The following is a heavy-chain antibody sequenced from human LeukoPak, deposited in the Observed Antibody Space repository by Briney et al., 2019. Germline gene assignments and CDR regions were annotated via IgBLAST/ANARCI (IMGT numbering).Heavy chain of an antibody. CDR1: GGSITGYY. J-gene: IGHJ4*02. V-gene: IGHV4-34*01. D-gene: IGHD6-13*01. CDR3: ARRGFGYSSSFFDY. CDR2: INHSGST. Sequence: SETLSLTCTISGGSITGYYWSWIRQPPGKGLEWIGEINHSGSTNYNPSLKSRVTISVDTSKNQFSLKLSSVTAADTAVYYCARRGFGYSSSFFDYWGQGTLVTVSS.